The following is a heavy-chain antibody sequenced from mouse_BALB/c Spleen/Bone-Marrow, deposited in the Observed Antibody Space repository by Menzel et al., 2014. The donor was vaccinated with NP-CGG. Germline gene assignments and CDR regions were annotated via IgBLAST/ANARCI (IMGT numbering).Heavy chain of an antibody. Sequence: ESGGRLVHPGGSLELSSASSGVDFSTYWMSCVRQAPGKGPAWIGEINPDSSTLNYTSSLKDKFITSRDNAKNTLYLKMRKVILGDTGVYYCARLGNYGAMYCWGQGSS. D-gene: IGHD1-1*01. J-gene: IGHJ4*01. CDR3: ARLGNYGAMYC. CDR1: GVDFSTYW. CDR2: INPDSSTL. V-gene: IGHV4-1*02.